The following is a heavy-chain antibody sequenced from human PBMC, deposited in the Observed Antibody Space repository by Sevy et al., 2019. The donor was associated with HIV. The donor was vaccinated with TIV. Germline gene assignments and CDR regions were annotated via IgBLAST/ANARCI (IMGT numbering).Heavy chain of an antibody. CDR3: VREGVGGYSYSLDC. Sequence: GGSLRLSCAASGFTFSSYWMSWVRQAPGKGLEWVATMKEDGSERNYVDSVKGRFTISRDNAKNSLYLQMNSLRAEDTAVYYCVREGVGGYSYSLDCWCQGTLVTVS. CDR1: GFTFSSYW. CDR2: MKEDGSER. V-gene: IGHV3-7*01. J-gene: IGHJ4*02. D-gene: IGHD5-18*01.